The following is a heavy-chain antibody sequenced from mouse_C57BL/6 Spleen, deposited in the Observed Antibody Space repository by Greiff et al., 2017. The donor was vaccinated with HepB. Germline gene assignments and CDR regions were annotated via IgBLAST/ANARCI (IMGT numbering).Heavy chain of an antibody. J-gene: IGHJ4*01. CDR3: ARSGYYLYAMDY. CDR2: IHPNSGST. D-gene: IGHD2-3*01. CDR1: GYTFTSYW. V-gene: IGHV1-64*01. Sequence: QVHVKQPGAELVKPGASVKLSCKASGYTFTSYWMHWVKQRPGQGLEWIGMIHPNSGSTNYNEKFKSKATLTVDKSSSTAYMQLSSLTSEDSAVYYCARSGYYLYAMDYWGQGTSVTVSS.